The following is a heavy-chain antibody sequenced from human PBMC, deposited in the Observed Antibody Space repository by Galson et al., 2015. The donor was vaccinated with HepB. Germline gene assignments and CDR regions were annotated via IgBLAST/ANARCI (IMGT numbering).Heavy chain of an antibody. CDR2: IYPGDSET. D-gene: IGHD4-17*01. CDR1: GYSFTSYW. Sequence: QSGAEVKKPGESLKISCKGSGYSFTSYWIGWVRQMPGEGLEWMGIIYPGDSETRYSPSFQGQVTISADKSISTAYLQWSSLKASDTAMYYCARILTTVTTFRSYYYYYMDVWGKGTTVTVSS. CDR3: ARILTTVTTFRSYYYYYMDV. J-gene: IGHJ6*03. V-gene: IGHV5-51*03.